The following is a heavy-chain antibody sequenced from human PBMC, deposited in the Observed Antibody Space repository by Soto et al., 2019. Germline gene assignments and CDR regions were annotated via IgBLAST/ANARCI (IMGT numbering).Heavy chain of an antibody. CDR1: GYTFTGYY. CDR2: INPNSGGT. V-gene: IGHV1-2*02. CDR3: ARNRGYGGSDFDS. J-gene: IGHJ4*01. D-gene: IGHD2-15*01. Sequence: ASVKVSCKASGYTFTGYYMHWVRQAPGQGLEWMGWINPNSGGTNYAQKFQGRVTMTRDTSISTAYMELSRLRSDDTAVYYGARNRGYGGSDFDSWGHGTMATVS.